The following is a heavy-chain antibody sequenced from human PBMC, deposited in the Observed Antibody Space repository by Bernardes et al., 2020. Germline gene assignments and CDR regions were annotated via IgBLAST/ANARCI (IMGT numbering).Heavy chain of an antibody. V-gene: IGHV3-23*01. D-gene: IGHD6-13*01. CDR2: ISGSGGST. CDR1: EFTFSNYA. CDR3: TSVTSSWPLGYFAY. J-gene: IGHJ4*02. Sequence: GGSLRLSCATSEFTFSNYAMTWVRQAPGKGLEWVSVISGSGGSTYYADSVKGRFTISRDNSKNTLYLQMNSLRADDTALYYCTSVTSSWPLGYFAYWGQGTLVTVSS.